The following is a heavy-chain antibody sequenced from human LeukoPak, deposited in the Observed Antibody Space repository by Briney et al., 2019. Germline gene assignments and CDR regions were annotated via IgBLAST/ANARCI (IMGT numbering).Heavy chain of an antibody. J-gene: IGHJ5*02. CDR1: GFTFSDYY. Sequence: PGGPLRLSCAASGFTFSDYYMSWIRQAPGKGLEWVSYISSSGSTIYYADSVKGRFTISRDNAKNSLYLQMNSLRAEDTAVYYCARDGRSYNWNDDNWFDPWGQGTLVTVSS. V-gene: IGHV3-11*01. CDR3: ARDGRSYNWNDDNWFDP. CDR2: ISSSGSTI. D-gene: IGHD1-1*01.